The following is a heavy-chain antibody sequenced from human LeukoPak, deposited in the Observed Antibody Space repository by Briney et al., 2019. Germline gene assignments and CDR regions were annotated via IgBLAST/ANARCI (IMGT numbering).Heavy chain of an antibody. D-gene: IGHD4-23*01. CDR3: ARDGQDYGGNAVDY. CDR1: GFTVSSNY. CDR2: IYSGGST. Sequence: PGGSLRLSCAVSGFTVSSNYMSWVRQAPGKGLEWVSVIYSGGSTYYADSVKGRFTISRDNSKNTLYLQMKSLRAEDTAVYYCARDGQDYGGNAVDYWGQGTLVTVSS. V-gene: IGHV3-53*01. J-gene: IGHJ4*02.